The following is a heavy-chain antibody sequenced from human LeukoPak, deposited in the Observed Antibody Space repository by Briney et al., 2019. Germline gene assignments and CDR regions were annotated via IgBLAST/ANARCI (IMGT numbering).Heavy chain of an antibody. CDR3: TRNYDSSGYTTFGY. J-gene: IGHJ4*02. CDR2: IYYSGST. Sequence: SETLSLTCTVSGGSISTYYWSWIRQPPGKGLEGIGHIYYSGSTNYNPSLKSRVTIAVDTSKNHFSLKLSSVTAADTAVYYCTRNYDSSGYTTFGYWGRGTLVTVSS. D-gene: IGHD3-22*01. V-gene: IGHV4-59*01. CDR1: GGSISTYY.